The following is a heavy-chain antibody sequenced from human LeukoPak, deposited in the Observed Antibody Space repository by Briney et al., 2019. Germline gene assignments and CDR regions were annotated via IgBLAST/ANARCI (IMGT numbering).Heavy chain of an antibody. V-gene: IGHV3-23*01. Sequence: GGSLRLSCAASGFTFSSYAMSWVRQAPGKGLEWVSAISGSGGSTYYADSVKGRFTISRDNSKNTLYLQMSSLRAEDTAVYYCAKDDSSGYTYLFDYWGQGTLVTVSS. CDR3: AKDDSSGYTYLFDY. D-gene: IGHD3-22*01. CDR1: GFTFSSYA. J-gene: IGHJ4*02. CDR2: ISGSGGST.